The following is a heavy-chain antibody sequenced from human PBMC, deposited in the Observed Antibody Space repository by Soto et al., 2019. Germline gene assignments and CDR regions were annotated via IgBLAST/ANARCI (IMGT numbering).Heavy chain of an antibody. J-gene: IGHJ6*02. D-gene: IGHD3-16*01. CDR1: GFRFDEYN. CDR2: IMWNGANK. Sequence: GGSLRLSCADSGFRFDEYNIHWVRQAPGKGLEWVSLIMWNGANKYYADSVKGRFTISGEGTTKAVSQQMTSLKREGTGLYYCERETVSYGPALDVLSEGTT. CDR3: ERETVSYGPALDV. V-gene: IGHV3-43*01.